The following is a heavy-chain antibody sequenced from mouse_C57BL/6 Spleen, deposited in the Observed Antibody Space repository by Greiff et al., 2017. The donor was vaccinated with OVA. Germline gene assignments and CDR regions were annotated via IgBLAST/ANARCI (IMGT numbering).Heavy chain of an antibody. D-gene: IGHD2-4*01. CDR1: GYTFTEYT. CDR2: FYPGSGSI. J-gene: IGHJ4*01. V-gene: IGHV1-62-2*01. Sequence: QVQLKESGAELVKPGASVKLSCKASGYTFTEYTIHWVKQRSGQGLEWIGWFYPGSGSIKYNEKFKDKATLTADKSSSTVYMELSGLTSEDSAVYVCARHEDRDDYDEGYYYAMDYWGQGTSVTVSS. CDR3: ARHEDRDDYDEGYYYAMDY.